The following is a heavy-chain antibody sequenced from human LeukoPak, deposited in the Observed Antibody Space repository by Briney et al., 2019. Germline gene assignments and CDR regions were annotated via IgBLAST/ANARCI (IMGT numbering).Heavy chain of an antibody. D-gene: IGHD3-22*01. CDR3: TRLVVLLPGDSSGHRIHAFDI. CDR1: GFTFSGSA. V-gene: IGHV3-73*01. J-gene: IGHJ3*02. CDR2: IRSKANSYAT. Sequence: EGSLRLSCAASGFTFSGSAMHWVRQASGKGLEWVGRIRSKANSYATAYAASVKGRFTISRDDSKNTAYLQMNSLKTEDTAVYYCTRLVVLLPGDSSGHRIHAFDIWGQGTMVTVSS.